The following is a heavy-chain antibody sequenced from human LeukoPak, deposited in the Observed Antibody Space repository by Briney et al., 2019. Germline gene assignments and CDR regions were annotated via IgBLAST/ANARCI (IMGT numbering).Heavy chain of an antibody. V-gene: IGHV3-30-3*01. D-gene: IGHD1-26*01. Sequence: GGSLRLSCVASGFTFSDYAMHWVRQAPGKGLEWVVVISHDGSNKYYADSVRGRFTISRDNSKNTLYLQMNSLRAEDTAVYYCTSLFWGGSYDGRDEEDAFDVWGQGTMVTVSS. CDR3: TSLFWGGSYDGRDEEDAFDV. CDR1: GFTFSDYA. CDR2: ISHDGSNK. J-gene: IGHJ3*01.